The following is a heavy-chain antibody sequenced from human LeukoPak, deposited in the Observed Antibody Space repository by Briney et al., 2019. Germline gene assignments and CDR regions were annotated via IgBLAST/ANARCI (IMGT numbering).Heavy chain of an antibody. D-gene: IGHD3-22*01. J-gene: IGHJ4*02. V-gene: IGHV3-15*01. CDR3: TTVQSYYYDSSCYYIIDY. CDR2: TKSKTDGGTT. Sequence: PGGSLRLSCAASGFTFRNAWMSWVRQAPGKGLEWVGCTKSKTDGGTTDYAATVKGRFTSSRDDSKNSLYLQMNSLKTDDTAVYYCTTVQSYYYDSSCYYIIDYWGQGTLVTVSS. CDR1: GFTFRNAW.